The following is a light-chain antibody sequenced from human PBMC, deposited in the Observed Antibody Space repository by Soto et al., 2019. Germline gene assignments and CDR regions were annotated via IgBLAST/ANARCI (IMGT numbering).Light chain of an antibody. CDR3: HQDNNWPPLT. V-gene: IGKV3-20*01. Sequence: EIVLTQSPGTLSLSPGERATLSCRASQSVSSSYLAWYQQKPGQAPRFLIYGTSSRATGIPDRFSGSGSGTDFSLTISRLEPEDFAVYYCHQDNNWPPLTFGGGTKVDIK. CDR1: QSVSSSY. J-gene: IGKJ4*01. CDR2: GTS.